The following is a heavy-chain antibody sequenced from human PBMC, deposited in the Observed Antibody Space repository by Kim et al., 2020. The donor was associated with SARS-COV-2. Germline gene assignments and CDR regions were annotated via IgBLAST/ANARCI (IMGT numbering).Heavy chain of an antibody. CDR2: ISSSSSYT. CDR1: GFTFSDYY. Sequence: GGSLRLSCAASGFTFSDYYMSWIRQAPGKGLEWVSYISSSSSYTNYADSMKGRFTISRDNAKNSLYLQMNSLRAEDTAVYYCARTYTMVRGVTAELYYFDYWGQGTLVTVSS. CDR3: ARTYTMVRGVTAELYYFDY. J-gene: IGHJ4*02. V-gene: IGHV3-11*06. D-gene: IGHD3-10*01.